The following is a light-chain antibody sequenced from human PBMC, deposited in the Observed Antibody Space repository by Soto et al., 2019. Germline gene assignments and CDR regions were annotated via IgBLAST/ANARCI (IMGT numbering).Light chain of an antibody. CDR3: QQYYSTPWT. J-gene: IGKJ1*01. CDR1: QSVLYSSNNMNY. V-gene: IGKV4-1*01. CDR2: WAS. Sequence: DVVLPPSPASLAVSLGERATIIRKPSQSVLYSSNNMNYLAWYQQKAGQPPKLLIYWASTRESGVPDRFGGSGSGTEFTLTINSLQAEDVAVYYCQQYYSTPWTFGQGTKVDIK.